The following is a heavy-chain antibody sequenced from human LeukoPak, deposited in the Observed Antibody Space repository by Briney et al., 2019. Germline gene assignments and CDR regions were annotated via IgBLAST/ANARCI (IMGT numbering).Heavy chain of an antibody. Sequence: GGSLRLSCAASGFTFSSFAMSWVRQAPGKGLEWVSAISGGGGSTYYADSVKGRFTISRDNSKNTLYLQMNSLRADDPALYYSANPGRYSSGWVVPPCFDYWGQGTLVSVSS. D-gene: IGHD6-19*01. CDR2: ISGGGGST. V-gene: IGHV3-23*01. CDR3: ANPGRYSSGWVVPPCFDY. J-gene: IGHJ4*02. CDR1: GFTFSSFA.